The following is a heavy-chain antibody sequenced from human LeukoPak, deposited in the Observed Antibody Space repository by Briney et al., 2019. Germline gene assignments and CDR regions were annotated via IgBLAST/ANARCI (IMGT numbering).Heavy chain of an antibody. CDR3: ARDVSSSSFFYRFDP. J-gene: IGHJ5*02. CDR1: GYTFTGYY. V-gene: IGHV1-2*02. Sequence: ASVKVSCKASGYTFTGYYMHWVRQAPGQGLEWMGWINPNSGGTNYAQKFQGRVTMTRDTSISTAYMELSRLRSDDTAVYYCARDVSSSSFFYRFDPWGQGTLVTVSS. CDR2: INPNSGGT. D-gene: IGHD6-6*01.